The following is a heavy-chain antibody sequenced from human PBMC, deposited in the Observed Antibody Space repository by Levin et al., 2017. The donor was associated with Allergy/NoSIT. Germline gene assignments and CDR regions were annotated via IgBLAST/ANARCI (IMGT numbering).Heavy chain of an antibody. CDR3: ARDSREYCSSTSCYTDNWFDP. Sequence: PGGSLRLSCAASGFTFSSYAMHWVRQAPGKGLEWVAVISYDGSNKYYADSVKGRFTISRDNSKNTLYLQMNSLRAEDTAVYYCARDSREYCSSTSCYTDNWFDPWGQGTLVTVSS. CDR2: ISYDGSNK. V-gene: IGHV3-30*04. CDR1: GFTFSSYA. J-gene: IGHJ5*02. D-gene: IGHD2-2*02.